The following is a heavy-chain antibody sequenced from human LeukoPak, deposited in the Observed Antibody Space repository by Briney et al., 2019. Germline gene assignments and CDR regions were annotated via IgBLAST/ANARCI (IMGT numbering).Heavy chain of an antibody. CDR2: ISPYYDDT. J-gene: IGHJ4*02. D-gene: IGHD5-12*01. Sequence: ASVKVSCKASGYTFSSSGISWVRQAPGQGLEWMGWISPYYDDTRYEQTLQGRVTMTTDTSTSTVYMELRSLRSDDTAVYYCARSGSGYNPIDFWGQGTRVTVSS. CDR3: ARSGSGYNPIDF. V-gene: IGHV1-18*01. CDR1: GYTFSSSG.